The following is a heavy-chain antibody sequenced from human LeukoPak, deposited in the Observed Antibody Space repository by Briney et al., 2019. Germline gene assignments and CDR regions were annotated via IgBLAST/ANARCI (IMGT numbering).Heavy chain of an antibody. CDR1: GFTFSSYS. V-gene: IGHV3-21*01. D-gene: IGHD6-19*01. Sequence: PGGSLRLSCAASGFTFSSYSMNWVRQAPGKGLEWVSSISSSSSYIYYADSVKGRFTISRNNPKNSLYLKMNSLRAEDTAVYYCARDWGAVAGTVFGDWGQGTLVTVSS. CDR2: ISSSSSYI. CDR3: ARDWGAVAGTVFGD. J-gene: IGHJ4*02.